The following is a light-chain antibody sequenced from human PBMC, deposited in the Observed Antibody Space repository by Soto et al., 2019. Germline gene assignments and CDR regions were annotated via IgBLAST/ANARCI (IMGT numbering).Light chain of an antibody. V-gene: IGKV3-15*01. J-gene: IGKJ4*01. CDR1: QSVSSN. CDR2: GAS. CDR3: QHRGNWPV. Sequence: EIVMTQSPATLSVSPGERATLSCRASQSVSSNLAWYQQKPGQAPRLLIYGASTRATGIPARFSGSGSGTEFTLTISSLQSEDFAVYYCQHRGNWPVFGGGTKVEIK.